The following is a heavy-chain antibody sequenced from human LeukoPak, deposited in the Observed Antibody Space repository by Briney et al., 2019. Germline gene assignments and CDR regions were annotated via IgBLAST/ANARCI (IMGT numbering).Heavy chain of an antibody. CDR3: ASASKNDYFDF. CDR1: GGSITTFY. J-gene: IGHJ4*02. D-gene: IGHD1-1*01. CDR2: IHYTGST. V-gene: IGHV4-59*13. Sequence: SETLSLTCTFSGGSITTFYWSWIRQPPGQRLEWIGYIHYTGSTNYNPSLKSRVTISIDTSKNQFSLQLTSVTAADTAVYYCASASKNDYFDFWGQGTLVTVSS.